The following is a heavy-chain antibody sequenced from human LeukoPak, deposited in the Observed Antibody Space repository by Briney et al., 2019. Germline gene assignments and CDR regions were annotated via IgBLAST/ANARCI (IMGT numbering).Heavy chain of an antibody. CDR2: IIPIFGTA. CDR1: GGTFSSYA. V-gene: IGHV1-69*05. Sequence: SVKVSCKASGGTFSSYAISWVRQAPGQGPEWMGGIIPIFGTANYAQKFQGRVTITTDESTSTAYMELSSLRSEDTAVYYCARDRSGGITGTPYYFDYWGQGTLVTVSS. CDR3: ARDRSGGITGTPYYFDY. J-gene: IGHJ4*02. D-gene: IGHD1-20*01.